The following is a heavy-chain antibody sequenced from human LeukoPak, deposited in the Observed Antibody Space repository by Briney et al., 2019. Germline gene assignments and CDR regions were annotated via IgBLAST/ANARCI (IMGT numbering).Heavy chain of an antibody. D-gene: IGHD5-12*01. CDR3: ARRYGGYGDRSLYYFDY. V-gene: IGHV1-2*02. Sequence: ASVKVSCKASGYTFTAYYMHWVRQAPGQGLEWMGWINPNTGGTNYAPKFQGRVTMTRDTSISTAYMELSRLRSDDTAVYYCARRYGGYGDRSLYYFDYWGQGTLVTVSS. CDR1: GYTFTAYY. J-gene: IGHJ4*02. CDR2: INPNTGGT.